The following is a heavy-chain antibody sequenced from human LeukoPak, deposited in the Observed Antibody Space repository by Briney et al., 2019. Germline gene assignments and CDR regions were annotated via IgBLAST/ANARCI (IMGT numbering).Heavy chain of an antibody. CDR2: IYSGGST. CDR1: GFTVSSNY. CDR3: AKDLSYYDSSGYYGFDY. V-gene: IGHV3-66*02. Sequence: PGGSLRLSCAASGFTVSSNYMSWVRQAPGKGLEWVSVIYSGGSTYYADSVKGRFTISRDNSKNTLYLQMNSLRAEDTAVYYCAKDLSYYDSSGYYGFDYWGQGTLVTVSS. D-gene: IGHD3-22*01. J-gene: IGHJ4*02.